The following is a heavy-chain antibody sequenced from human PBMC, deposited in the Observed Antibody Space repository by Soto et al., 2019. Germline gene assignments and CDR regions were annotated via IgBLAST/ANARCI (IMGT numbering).Heavy chain of an antibody. CDR1: GGLLSSFP. CDR2: IIPVFQTA. Sequence: QEQLVQSGAEVKKPGSSVKVPGKASGGLLSSFPISWVRQVPGQGLEWMGGIIPVFQTAYYTQRFKGRVTITADESTNTAYMELSSLRSEDTAIYYCARGGSGYTWFNEFWGQGTLVTVSS. V-gene: IGHV1-69*01. D-gene: IGHD3-22*01. CDR3: ARGGSGYTWFNEF. J-gene: IGHJ4*02.